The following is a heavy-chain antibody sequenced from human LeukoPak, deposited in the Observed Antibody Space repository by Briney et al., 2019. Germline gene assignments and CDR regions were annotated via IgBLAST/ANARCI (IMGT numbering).Heavy chain of an antibody. CDR1: GGSFSGYY. V-gene: IGHV4-34*01. Sequence: SETLSLTCAVYGGSFSGYYWSWIRQPPGKGLEWIGEINHSGSTNYNPSLKSRVTISVDTSKIQFSLKLSSVTAADTAVYYCARGAPSRTVTADYWGQGTLVTVSS. J-gene: IGHJ4*02. D-gene: IGHD4-17*01. CDR2: INHSGST. CDR3: ARGAPSRTVTADY.